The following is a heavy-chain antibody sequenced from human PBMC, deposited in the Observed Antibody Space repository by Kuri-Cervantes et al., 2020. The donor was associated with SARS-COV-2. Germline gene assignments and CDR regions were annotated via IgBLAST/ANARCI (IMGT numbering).Heavy chain of an antibody. V-gene: IGHV6-1*01. J-gene: IGHJ3*02. CDR3: AREQISLIVLQSGTFAI. D-gene: IGHD3-22*01. CDR1: GESVSSNSAA. Sequence: SCAISGESVSSNSAAWDWIRQSPSRGLEWLGRTYYNSQWYTDYSPSVKGRIIIRSDTSKNHVSLQLNSVTPEDTAVYYCAREQISLIVLQSGTFAIWGQGTMVTVSS. CDR2: TYYNSQWYT.